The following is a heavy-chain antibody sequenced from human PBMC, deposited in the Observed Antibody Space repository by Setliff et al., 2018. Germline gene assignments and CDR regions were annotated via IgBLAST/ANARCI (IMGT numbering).Heavy chain of an antibody. CDR3: AKDKGREGIAAAGLGY. D-gene: IGHD6-13*01. CDR2: ISWNSGSI. Sequence: PGGSLRLSCGTSGFTFDVSGMSWVRQAPGKGLEWVSSISWNSGSIGYADSVKGRFTISRDNAKNSLYLQMNSLRAEDTALYYCAKDKGREGIAAAGLGYWGQGTLVTVSS. J-gene: IGHJ4*02. CDR1: GFTFDVSG. V-gene: IGHV3-9*01.